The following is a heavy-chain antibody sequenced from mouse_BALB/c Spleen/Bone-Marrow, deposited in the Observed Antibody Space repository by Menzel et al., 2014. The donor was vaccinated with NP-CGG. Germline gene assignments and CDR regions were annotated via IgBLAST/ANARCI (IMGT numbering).Heavy chain of an antibody. CDR3: ARARFYYGKLVDY. CDR1: GFTFSSYA. Sequence: EVMQVESGGGLVKPGGSLKLSCAASGFTFSSYAMSWVRQTPEKRLEWVASISSGGSTYYPDSVKGRFTISRDNARNILYLQMSSLRSEDTAMYYCARARFYYGKLVDYWGQGTSVTVSS. CDR2: ISSGGST. J-gene: IGHJ4*01. D-gene: IGHD1-1*01. V-gene: IGHV5-6-5*01.